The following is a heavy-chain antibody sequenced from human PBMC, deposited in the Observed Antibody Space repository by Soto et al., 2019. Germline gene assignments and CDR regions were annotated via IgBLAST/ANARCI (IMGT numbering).Heavy chain of an antibody. CDR3: ARGDGIVAVPDLYGLIRVFDI. CDR2: INHSGST. J-gene: IGHJ3*02. Sequence: PSETLSLTCAVYGGSFSGYYWSWIRQPPGKGLEWIGEINHSGSTNYNPSLKSRVTISVDTSKNQFSLKLSSVTAADTAVYYCARGDGIVAVPDLYGLIRVFDIWGKGKMVTVSS. D-gene: IGHD2-21*01. V-gene: IGHV4-34*01. CDR1: GGSFSGYY.